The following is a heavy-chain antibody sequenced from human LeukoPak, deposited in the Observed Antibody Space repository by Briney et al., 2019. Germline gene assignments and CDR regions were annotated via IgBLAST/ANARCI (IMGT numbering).Heavy chain of an antibody. V-gene: IGHV4-59*01. CDR3: AREIVVVPAAMDEGGAFDI. CDR1: GGSISSYY. Sequence: SETLSLTCIVSGGSISSYYWSWIRQPPGKGLEWIGYIFSSGSTNYNPSLKSRVTISVDTSKNQFSLKLSSVTAADTAVYYCAREIVVVPAAMDEGGAFDIWGQGTMVTVSS. CDR2: IFSSGST. J-gene: IGHJ3*02. D-gene: IGHD2-2*01.